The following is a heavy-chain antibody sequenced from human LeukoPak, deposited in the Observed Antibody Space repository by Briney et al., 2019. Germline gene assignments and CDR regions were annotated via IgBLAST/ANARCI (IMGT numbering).Heavy chain of an antibody. CDR2: ISWNSGSI. CDR1: GFTFDDYA. D-gene: IGHD1-1*01. Sequence: HPGRSLRLSCAASGFTFDDYAMHWVRQAPGKGLEWVSGISWNSGSIGYADSVKGRFTISRDNAKNSLYLQMNSLRAEDTALYYCAKDNSTGTQGYYYGMDVWGQGTTVTVPS. CDR3: AKDNSTGTQGYYYGMDV. J-gene: IGHJ6*02. V-gene: IGHV3-9*01.